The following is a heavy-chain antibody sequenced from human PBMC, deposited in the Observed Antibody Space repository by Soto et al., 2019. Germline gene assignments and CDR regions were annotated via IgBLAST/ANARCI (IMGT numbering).Heavy chain of an antibody. V-gene: IGHV4-31*03. Sequence: SSETLSLTCTVSGGSISSGGYYWSWIRQHPGKGLEWIGYIYYSGSTYYNPSLKSRVTISVDTSKNQFSLKLSSVTAADTAVYYCARGSGSSWYENWFDPWGQRTLVTVSS. CDR1: GGSISSGGYY. CDR2: IYYSGST. J-gene: IGHJ5*02. D-gene: IGHD6-13*01. CDR3: ARGSGSSWYENWFDP.